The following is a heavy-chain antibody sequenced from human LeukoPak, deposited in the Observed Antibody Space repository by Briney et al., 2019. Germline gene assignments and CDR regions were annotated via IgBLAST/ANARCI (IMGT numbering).Heavy chain of an antibody. CDR2: IYYSGST. CDR1: GGSISSYY. V-gene: IGHV4-59*08. Sequence: SETLSLTCTVSGGSISSYYWSWIRQPPGKGLEWIGYIYYSGSTNYNSSLKSRVTISVDTSKNQFSLKLSSVTAADTAVYYCARGGEWASSSWYYFDYWGQGTLVTVSS. D-gene: IGHD6-13*01. CDR3: ARGGEWASSSWYYFDY. J-gene: IGHJ4*02.